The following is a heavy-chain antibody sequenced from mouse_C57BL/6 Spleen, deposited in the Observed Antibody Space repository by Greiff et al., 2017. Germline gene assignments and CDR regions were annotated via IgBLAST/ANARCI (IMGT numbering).Heavy chain of an antibody. CDR3: ARGGYGNLYAY. CDR1: GYSFTDYN. J-gene: IGHJ3*01. Sequence: EVKLMASGPELVKPGASVKISCKASGYSFTDYNMNWVKQSNGKSLEWIGVINPNYGTTSYNQTFKGKATLTVDQSSSTAYMQLNSLTSEDSAVYYCARGGYGNLYAYGGQGTLVTVSA. D-gene: IGHD2-10*02. CDR2: INPNYGTT. V-gene: IGHV1-39*01.